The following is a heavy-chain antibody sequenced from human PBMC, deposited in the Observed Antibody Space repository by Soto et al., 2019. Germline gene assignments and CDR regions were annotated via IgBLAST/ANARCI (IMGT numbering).Heavy chain of an antibody. D-gene: IGHD3-3*01. CDR1: GYTFTSYG. CDR2: ISAYNGNT. Sequence: SVKVSCKASGYTFTSYGISWVRQAPGQGLEWMGWISAYNGNTNYAQKLQGRVTMTTDTSTSTAYMELRSLRSDDTAVYYCARDFEYYDFWSGPQDAFDIWGQGTMVTVS. J-gene: IGHJ3*02. V-gene: IGHV1-18*04. CDR3: ARDFEYYDFWSGPQDAFDI.